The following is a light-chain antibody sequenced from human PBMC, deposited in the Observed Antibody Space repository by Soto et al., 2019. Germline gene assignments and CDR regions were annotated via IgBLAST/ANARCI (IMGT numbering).Light chain of an antibody. CDR3: QQYGSSPPT. J-gene: IGKJ1*01. CDR2: GAS. Sequence: EIVLTQSPGTLSLSPGERATLSCRASQSVSSSYLAWYQQKPGQAPRLLIYGASSRATGIPDRFSGSGSGTDFTLTISGLEPEDFAVYYCQQYGSSPPTFGQGTRVAF. V-gene: IGKV3-20*01. CDR1: QSVSSSY.